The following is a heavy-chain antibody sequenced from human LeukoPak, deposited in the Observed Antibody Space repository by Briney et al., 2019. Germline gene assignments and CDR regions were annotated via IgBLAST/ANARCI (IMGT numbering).Heavy chain of an antibody. CDR2: ISGSVGST. J-gene: IGHJ4*02. Sequence: GGSLRLSCAASGFTFSIYAVSCVRQAPGKGLEWVAAISGSVGSTLYADSVKGRYTISRDNSKNTLYLQMSRLRPEDTAVYYCAAQGGSAGHWGEGALVTVSS. V-gene: IGHV3-23*01. D-gene: IGHD1-26*01. CDR3: AAQGGSAGH. CDR1: GFTFSIYA.